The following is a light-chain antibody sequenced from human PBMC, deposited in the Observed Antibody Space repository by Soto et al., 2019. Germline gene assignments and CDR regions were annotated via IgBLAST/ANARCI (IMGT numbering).Light chain of an antibody. V-gene: IGKV1-5*03. CDR3: QQYNSYSPT. Sequence: DIPLTQSPSTLSASLGDRVPITCLASQSIITSLAWYQQKPGKAPKLLIYKASSLQSGVPSRFSGSGSGTEFTLTISSLQPDDFATYYCQQYNSYSPTFGQGTKVDIK. CDR2: KAS. CDR1: QSIITS. J-gene: IGKJ1*01.